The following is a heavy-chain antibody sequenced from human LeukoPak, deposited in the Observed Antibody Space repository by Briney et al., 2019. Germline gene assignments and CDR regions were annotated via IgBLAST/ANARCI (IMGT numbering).Heavy chain of an antibody. Sequence: ASVKVSRKASGYTFTGYYMHWVRQAPGQGLEWMGIINPSGGSTSYAQKFQGRVTMTRDTSTSTVYMELSSLRSEDTAVYYCARDRLWFGESIGAFDIWGQGTMVTVSS. D-gene: IGHD3-10*01. CDR2: INPSGGST. J-gene: IGHJ3*02. CDR3: ARDRLWFGESIGAFDI. CDR1: GYTFTGYY. V-gene: IGHV1-46*01.